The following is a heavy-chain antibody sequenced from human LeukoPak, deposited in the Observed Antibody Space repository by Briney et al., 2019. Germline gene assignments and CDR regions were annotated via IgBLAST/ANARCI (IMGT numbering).Heavy chain of an antibody. D-gene: IGHD1/OR15-1a*01. CDR3: AREFRTTTWSFDAFDL. CDR1: GYTFTDYY. V-gene: IGHV1-2*02. J-gene: IGHJ3*01. CDR2: INPTSGAT. Sequence: ASVNVSCMASGYTFTDYYMHWVRQAPGQGLDWVGWINPTSGATNYAQKFQGRVTMTRDTSNNTSYMELSRLRSDDTAVYYCAREFRTTTWSFDAFDLWGQGTMVTVSS.